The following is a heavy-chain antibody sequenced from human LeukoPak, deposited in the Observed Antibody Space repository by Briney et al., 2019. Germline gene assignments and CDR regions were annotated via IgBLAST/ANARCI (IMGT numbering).Heavy chain of an antibody. CDR1: GFTFSTNS. Sequence: GGSLRLSCAASGFTFSTNSMNWVRQAPGKGLEWVSYISSTGGTIYYADSMKGRFTISRDNAKNSLYLQMNSLRVEDTAVYYCASHSGSYSLGYYYMDVWGKGTTVTVSS. J-gene: IGHJ6*03. V-gene: IGHV3-48*04. D-gene: IGHD1-26*01. CDR3: ASHSGSYSLGYYYMDV. CDR2: ISSTGGTI.